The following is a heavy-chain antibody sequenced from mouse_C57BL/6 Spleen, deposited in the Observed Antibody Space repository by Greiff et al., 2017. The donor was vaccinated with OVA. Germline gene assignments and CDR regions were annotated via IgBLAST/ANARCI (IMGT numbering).Heavy chain of an antibody. D-gene: IGHD2-4*01. CDR1: GFTFSDYG. Sequence: EVHLVESGGGLVKPGGSLKLSCAASGFTFSDYGMHWVRQAPEKGLEWVAYISSGSSTIYYADTVKGRFTISRDNAKNTLFLQMPSLRSEDTAMYYCARRYDYDGAWFAYWGQGTLVTVSA. CDR3: ARRYDYDGAWFAY. J-gene: IGHJ3*01. CDR2: ISSGSSTI. V-gene: IGHV5-17*01.